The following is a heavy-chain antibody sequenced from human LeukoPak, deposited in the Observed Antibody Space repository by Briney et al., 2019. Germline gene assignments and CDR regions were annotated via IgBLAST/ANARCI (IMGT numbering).Heavy chain of an antibody. CDR2: IIPIFGTA. V-gene: IGHV1-69*13. CDR3: ARVTDTAMASYYYYYGMDV. J-gene: IGHJ6*02. CDR1: GGTFSSYA. Sequence: SVKVSCKASGGTFSSYAISWVRQAPGQGLEWMGGIIPIFGTANYAQKFQGRVTITADEPTSTAYMELSSLRSEDTAVYYCARVTDTAMASYYYYYGMDVWGQGTTVTVSS. D-gene: IGHD5-18*01.